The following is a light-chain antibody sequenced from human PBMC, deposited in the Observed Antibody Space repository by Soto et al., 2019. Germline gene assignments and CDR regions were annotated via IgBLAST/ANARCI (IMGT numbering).Light chain of an antibody. CDR1: QSVGSS. CDR2: GAF. CDR3: QQSHSTPRT. V-gene: IGKV3-15*01. Sequence: EIVMTQSPATLSVSPGEGVTLSCRASQSVGSSLAWYQQKPGQAPRILIYGAFTRVTGVPARFSGRGSGTDFTLTISSLQPEDFATYYCQQSHSTPRTFGGGTKVDIK. J-gene: IGKJ4*01.